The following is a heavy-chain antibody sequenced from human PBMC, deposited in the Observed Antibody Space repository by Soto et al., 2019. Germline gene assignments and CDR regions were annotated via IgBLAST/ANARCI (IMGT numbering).Heavy chain of an antibody. D-gene: IGHD4-17*01. CDR1: GYSLTSYW. J-gene: IGHJ6*02. CDR2: IDPSDSYT. CDR3: ARQAVTPGRGDYYGMDV. Sequence: PGEPLKISCKGSGYSLTSYWISGVRQMPGKGLEWMGRIDPSDSYTNYSPSFQGHVTISADKSISTAYLQWSSLKASDTAMYYCARQAVTPGRGDYYGMDVWGQGTTVTVSS. V-gene: IGHV5-10-1*01.